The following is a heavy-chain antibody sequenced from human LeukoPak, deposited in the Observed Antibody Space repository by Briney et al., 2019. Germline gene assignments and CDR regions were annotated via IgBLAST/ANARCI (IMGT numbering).Heavy chain of an antibody. Sequence: HPGGSLRLSSVASGFTFSRYWMSWVRQAPGKGLEWVANIKQDGSEKYYVDSVKGRFTISRDNAKNSLYLQMNSLRAEDTAVYYCARSGGSFLGGQGTLVTVSS. CDR1: GFTFSRYW. CDR2: IKQDGSEK. D-gene: IGHD1-26*01. V-gene: IGHV3-7*01. CDR3: ARSGGSFL. J-gene: IGHJ4*02.